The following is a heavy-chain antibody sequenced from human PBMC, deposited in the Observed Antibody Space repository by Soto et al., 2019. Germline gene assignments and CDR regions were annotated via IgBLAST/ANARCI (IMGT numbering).Heavy chain of an antibody. Sequence: EVHLVESGGGLIQPGGSLRLSCAASGFTVSSNYMSWVRQAPGKGLEWVSVIYSGGSTSYADSVKGRFTISRDNSKNTLYLPMNSLRAEDTAVYYCARHITMDPLLVYWGQGTLVTVSS. D-gene: IGHD3-10*01. J-gene: IGHJ4*02. CDR3: ARHITMDPLLVY. CDR2: IYSGGST. CDR1: GFTVSSNY. V-gene: IGHV3-53*01.